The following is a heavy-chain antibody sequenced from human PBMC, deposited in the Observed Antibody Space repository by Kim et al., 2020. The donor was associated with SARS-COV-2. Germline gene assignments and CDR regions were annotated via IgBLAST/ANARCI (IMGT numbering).Heavy chain of an antibody. CDR3: ARDQYSSGWYDRFAFDI. V-gene: IGHV3-30*04. CDR1: GFTFSSYA. CDR2: ISYDGSNK. Sequence: GGSLRLSCAASGFTFSSYAMHWVRQAPGKGLEWVAVISYDGSNKHYADSVKGRFTISRDNSKNTLYLQMNSLRAEDTAVYYCARDQYSSGWYDRFAFDIWGQGTMVTVSS. D-gene: IGHD6-19*01. J-gene: IGHJ3*02.